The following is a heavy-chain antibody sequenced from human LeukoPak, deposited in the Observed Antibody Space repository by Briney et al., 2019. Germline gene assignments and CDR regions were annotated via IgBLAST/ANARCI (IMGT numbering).Heavy chain of an antibody. CDR2: IYTCGST. CDR1: GGSISSGSYY. V-gene: IGHV4-61*02. Sequence: SETLSLTCTVSGGSISSGSYYWSWIRQPAGKGLEWIGRIYTCGSTNYNPSLKSRVTISVDTSKNQFSLKLSSVTAADTAVYYCARDYYYGSGSYYFDYWGQGTLVTVSS. D-gene: IGHD3-10*01. CDR3: ARDYYYGSGSYYFDY. J-gene: IGHJ4*02.